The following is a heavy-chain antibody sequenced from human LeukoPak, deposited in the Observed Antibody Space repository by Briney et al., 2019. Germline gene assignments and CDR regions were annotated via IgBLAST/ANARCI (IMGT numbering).Heavy chain of an antibody. V-gene: IGHV3-21*01. CDR3: ARGQRYYDSSDY. Sequence: GGSLRLSCAASGFSFSRHWMHWVRHAPGKGLEWVSAISGSGGSTYYADSVKGRFTISRDNAKNSLYLQMNSLRAEDTAVYYCARGQRYYDSSDYWGQGTLVTVSS. CDR1: GFSFSRHW. CDR2: ISGSGGST. J-gene: IGHJ4*02. D-gene: IGHD3-22*01.